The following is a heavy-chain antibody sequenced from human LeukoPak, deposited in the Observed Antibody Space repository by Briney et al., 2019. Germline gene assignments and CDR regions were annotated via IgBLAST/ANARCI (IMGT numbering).Heavy chain of an antibody. V-gene: IGHV3-30*01. D-gene: IGHD6-13*01. CDR2: ISYDGSNK. J-gene: IGHJ6*04. CDR3: ARDRGAAAGLADV. Sequence: GRSLRLSCAASGFTFSSYAMHWVRQAPGKGLEWVAVISYDGSNKYYADSVKGRFTISRDNSKNTLYLQMNSLRAEDTAVYYCARDRGAAAGLADVWGKGTTVTVSS. CDR1: GFTFSSYA.